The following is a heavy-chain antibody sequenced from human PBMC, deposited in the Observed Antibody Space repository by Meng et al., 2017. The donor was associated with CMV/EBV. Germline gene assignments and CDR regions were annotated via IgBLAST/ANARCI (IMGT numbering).Heavy chain of an antibody. CDR1: GFTFSSYA. CDR2: ISGSGGST. Sequence: GESLKISCAASGFTFSSYAMSWVRQAPGKGLEWVSAISGSGGSTYYADSVKGRFTISRDNSKNTLYLQMNSLRAEDTAVYYCARDSRGVEAEPEHYYYYGMDVWGQGTTVTVSS. J-gene: IGHJ6*02. CDR3: ARDSRGVEAEPEHYYYYGMDV. D-gene: IGHD3-10*01. V-gene: IGHV3-23*01.